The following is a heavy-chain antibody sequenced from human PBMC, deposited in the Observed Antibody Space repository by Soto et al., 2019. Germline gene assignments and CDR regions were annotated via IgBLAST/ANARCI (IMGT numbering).Heavy chain of an antibody. D-gene: IGHD2-15*01. CDR2: ISSISNTI. V-gene: IGHV3-48*01. CDR1: GFTFSSYS. J-gene: IGHJ4*02. Sequence: EVQLVESGGGLVQPGGSLRLSCAASGFTFSSYSMSWVRQAPGKGLEWVSYISSISNTIYYADSVKGRITISRDNAKNSLYLHMNSLSAEATAVYYCARDRGCSGGICYRDLGYWGQVTLVNVSS. CDR3: ARDRGCSGGICYRDLGY.